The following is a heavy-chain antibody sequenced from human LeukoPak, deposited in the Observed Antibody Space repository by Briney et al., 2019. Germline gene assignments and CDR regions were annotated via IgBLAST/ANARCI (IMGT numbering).Heavy chain of an antibody. CDR1: GYSISSGYY. CDR3: ARDPYNGYDAFDI. Sequence: SETLSLTCTVSGYSISSGYYWGWIRQPPGKGLGWIGSIYHSGSTYYNPSLKSRVTISVDTSKNQFSLKLSSVTAADTAVYYCARDPYNGYDAFDIWGQGTMVLVSS. V-gene: IGHV4-38-2*02. CDR2: IYHSGST. J-gene: IGHJ3*02. D-gene: IGHD5-12*01.